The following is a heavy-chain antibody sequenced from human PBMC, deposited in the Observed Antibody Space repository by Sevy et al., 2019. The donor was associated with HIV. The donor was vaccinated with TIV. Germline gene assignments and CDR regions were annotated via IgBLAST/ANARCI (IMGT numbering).Heavy chain of an antibody. Sequence: GGSLRLSCAASGFTFNDYYMTWIRLAPGKGLEWVSYISNSGNTIKYADSVKGRFTISRDNAKNSLYLQMNSLRAEDTAVYYCAREVSSSRGDLDNWGQGTLVTVSS. CDR3: AREVSSSRGDLDN. CDR1: GFTFNDYY. D-gene: IGHD6-13*01. V-gene: IGHV3-11*01. J-gene: IGHJ4*02. CDR2: ISNSGNTI.